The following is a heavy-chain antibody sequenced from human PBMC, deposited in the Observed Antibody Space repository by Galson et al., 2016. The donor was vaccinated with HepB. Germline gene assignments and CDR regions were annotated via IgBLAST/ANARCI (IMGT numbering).Heavy chain of an antibody. J-gene: IGHJ6*02. Sequence: SVKVSCKASGGSFNSFAINWVRQAPGKGLEWMGGIIVLQGSGNYAQNFQGRVTMTADTSTSTAYMELSSLRSEDTAVYYCAGDVYSTASPARYGMDVWGQGTTVTVSS. CDR1: GGSFNSFA. V-gene: IGHV1-69*10. D-gene: IGHD6-6*01. CDR3: AGDVYSTASPARYGMDV. CDR2: IIVLQGSG.